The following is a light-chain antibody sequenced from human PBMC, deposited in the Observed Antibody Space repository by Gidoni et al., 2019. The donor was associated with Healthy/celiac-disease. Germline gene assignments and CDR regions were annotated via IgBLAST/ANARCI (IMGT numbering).Light chain of an antibody. CDR3: HRYGTSYT. CDR1: QSVNSAY. V-gene: IGKV3-20*01. CDR2: ATS. Sequence: EIVLTQSPGTLSSSPGERATLSCRASQSVNSAYVAWYQQKPGQAPRLLIYATSNRATGIPDRFSGSASGTDFTLTISRLEPEDFALYYCHRYGTSYTFGQGTKLEIK. J-gene: IGKJ2*01.